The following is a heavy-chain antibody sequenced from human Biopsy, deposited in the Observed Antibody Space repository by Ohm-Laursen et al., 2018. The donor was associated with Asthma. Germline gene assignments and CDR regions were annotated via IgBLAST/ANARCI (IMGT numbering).Heavy chain of an antibody. J-gene: IGHJ5*02. D-gene: IGHD6-13*01. V-gene: IGHV1-2*06. Sequence: ASVKVSCKSSGYTFIGCHIHWMRQAPGQGLEWMGRINPNSGGTNYAQKFQGRVTVTRGTSISTAYMEVSRLRSDDTAVYYCARGQKSAGDRWFDPWGQGTLVTVSS. CDR2: INPNSGGT. CDR1: GYTFIGCH. CDR3: ARGQKSAGDRWFDP.